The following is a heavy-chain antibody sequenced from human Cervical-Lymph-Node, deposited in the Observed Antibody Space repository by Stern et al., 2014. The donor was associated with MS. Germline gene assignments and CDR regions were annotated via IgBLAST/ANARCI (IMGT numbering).Heavy chain of an antibody. CDR2: IFPGGSDI. V-gene: IGHV5-51*01. CDR3: ARQRYFDY. J-gene: IGHJ4*02. Sequence: EVQLVESGAEVKKPGESLKISCKGSGYSFSDYWIGWVRQMPGKGLEWIAIIFPGGSDIRYSPASQGQVTISADKSSSTADLQWNNLKASDTAIYYCARQRYFDYWGQGTLVTVSS. CDR1: GYSFSDYW.